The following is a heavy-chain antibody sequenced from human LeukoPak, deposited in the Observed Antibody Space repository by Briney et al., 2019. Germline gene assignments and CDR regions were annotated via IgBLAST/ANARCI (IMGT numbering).Heavy chain of an antibody. D-gene: IGHD6-13*01. CDR2: INWNGGST. CDR3: ARETPYSSSWTAFDY. CDR1: GFTFSTYA. V-gene: IGHV3-20*04. J-gene: IGHJ4*02. Sequence: GGSLRLSCAASGFTFSTYAIHWVRQAPGKGLEWVSGINWNGGSTGYADSVTGRFTISRDNAKNSLFLQMNSLRAEDTAVYYCARETPYSSSWTAFDYWGQGTLVTVSS.